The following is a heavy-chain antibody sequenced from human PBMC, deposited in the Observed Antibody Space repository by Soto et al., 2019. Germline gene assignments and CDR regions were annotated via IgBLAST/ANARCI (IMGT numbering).Heavy chain of an antibody. V-gene: IGHV3-74*01. J-gene: IGHJ4*02. CDR3: ARARDLSSASDY. D-gene: IGHD3-16*02. Sequence: GSLRLSCAASGFTFSSYWMHWVRQAPGKGLVWVSRINSDGSSTSYADSVKGRFTISRDNAKNTLYLQMNSLRAEDTAVYYCARARDLSSASDYWGQGTLVTVSS. CDR1: GFTFSSYW. CDR2: INSDGSST.